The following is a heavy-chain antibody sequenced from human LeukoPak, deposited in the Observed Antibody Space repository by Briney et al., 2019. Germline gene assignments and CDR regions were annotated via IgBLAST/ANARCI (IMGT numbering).Heavy chain of an antibody. V-gene: IGHV3-30*03. J-gene: IGHJ4*02. CDR3: AGPDRDGYNSGY. CDR1: GFTFNSYG. CDR2: ISYDGSKK. D-gene: IGHD5-24*01. Sequence: GGSLRLSCAASGFTFNSYGMHWVRQAPGKGLEWVAVISYDGSKKYYADSVKGRFTISRDNSKNTVNLQMNSLRPEDTAVYYCAGPDRDGYNSGYWGQGTLVTVSS.